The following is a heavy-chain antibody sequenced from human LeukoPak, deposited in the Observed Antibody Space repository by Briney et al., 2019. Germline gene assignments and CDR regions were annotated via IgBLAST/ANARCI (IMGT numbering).Heavy chain of an antibody. CDR3: ARDPNYHDTSGYCLGY. V-gene: IGHV3-48*03. J-gene: IGHJ4*02. D-gene: IGHD3-22*01. CDR2: IIGSGTTT. Sequence: GGSLRLSCAASGFTFSTYEMNWVRQAPGKGLEWLSYIIGSGTTTQYADSVRDRFTISRDNSKNTLYLQLNSLRAEDTAVYYCARDPNYHDTSGYCLGYWGQGTPVTVSS. CDR1: GFTFSTYE.